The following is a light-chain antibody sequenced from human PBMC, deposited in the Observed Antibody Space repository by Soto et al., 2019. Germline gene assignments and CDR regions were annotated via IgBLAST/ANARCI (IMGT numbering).Light chain of an antibody. CDR3: QSYDSSLRGSV. Sequence: QAVVTQPPSVSGAPGQRLTISCTGSSSNIGAGYDVHWYQQLPGTAPKLLIYANTARPSGVPARFSGSKSGTSASLAINGLQTEDEADYYCQSYDSSLRGSVFGTGTKVTLL. CDR2: ANT. V-gene: IGLV1-40*01. J-gene: IGLJ1*01. CDR1: SSNIGAGYD.